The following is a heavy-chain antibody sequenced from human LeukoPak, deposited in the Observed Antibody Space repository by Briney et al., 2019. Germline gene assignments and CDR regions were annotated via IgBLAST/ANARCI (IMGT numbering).Heavy chain of an antibody. CDR1: GGSISSYY. Sequence: SETLSLTCTVSGGSISSYYWSWIRQPPGKGLEWIGYIYYSGSTNYNPSLKSRVTISVDTSKNQFSPKLSSVTAADTAVYYCASTDSSSWGYFDYWGQGTLVTVPS. D-gene: IGHD6-13*01. CDR3: ASTDSSSWGYFDY. V-gene: IGHV4-59*08. J-gene: IGHJ4*02. CDR2: IYYSGST.